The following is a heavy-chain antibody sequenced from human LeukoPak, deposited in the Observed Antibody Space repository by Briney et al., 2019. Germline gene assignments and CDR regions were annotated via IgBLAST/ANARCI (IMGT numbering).Heavy chain of an antibody. CDR2: ISGSGGST. V-gene: IGHV3-23*01. CDR1: GFTFSSYA. Sequence: PGGSLRLSCAASGFTFSSYAMSWVRQAPGKGLEWVSAISGSGGSTYYADSVRGRFPISRDNSKNTLCLQMNSLRAEDTAIYYCARRVAGTRIDCWGQGTLVTVSS. D-gene: IGHD6-19*01. CDR3: ARRVAGTRIDC. J-gene: IGHJ4*02.